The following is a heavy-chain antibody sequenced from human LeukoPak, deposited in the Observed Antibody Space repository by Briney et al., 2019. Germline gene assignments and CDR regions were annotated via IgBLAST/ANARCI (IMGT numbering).Heavy chain of an antibody. CDR3: AKDREMATIIDY. CDR1: RFIFSSYG. V-gene: IGHV3-30*02. D-gene: IGHD5-24*01. J-gene: IGHJ4*02. CDR2: ILYDGSNK. Sequence: GGSLSLFCAASRFIFSSYGMQWVSQASSKALVWVAFILYDGSNKYYADSVKGRFTISRDNSKNTLYLQMNSLRAEDTAVYYCAKDREMATIIDYWGQGTLVTVSS.